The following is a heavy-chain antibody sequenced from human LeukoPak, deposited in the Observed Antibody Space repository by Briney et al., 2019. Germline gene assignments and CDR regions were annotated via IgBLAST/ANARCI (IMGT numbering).Heavy chain of an antibody. V-gene: IGHV3-21*06. Sequence: MTGGSLRLSCAASGFSFSNYSINWVRQAPGKGLEWVSSISGSSSSMDYADSVKGRFTVSRDNARNSVPLQMKSLRADDSAVYYCARDVALRSLDYWGRGTLVTVSS. D-gene: IGHD3-10*01. J-gene: IGHJ4*02. CDR2: ISGSSSSM. CDR1: GFSFSNYS. CDR3: ARDVALRSLDY.